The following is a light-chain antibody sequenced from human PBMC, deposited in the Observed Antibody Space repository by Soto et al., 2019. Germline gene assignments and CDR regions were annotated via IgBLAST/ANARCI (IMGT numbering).Light chain of an antibody. CDR1: QAIGNY. Sequence: DIQMTQSPSSLSASVGDRVTITCRASQAIGNYLAWYQQQPGKVPKLLIYGASTLQSGVPSRYSGSGSETDFTLTISSLQPEDVATYYCQKYNSAPLTFGPGTKVHI. V-gene: IGKV1-27*01. CDR3: QKYNSAPLT. CDR2: GAS. J-gene: IGKJ3*01.